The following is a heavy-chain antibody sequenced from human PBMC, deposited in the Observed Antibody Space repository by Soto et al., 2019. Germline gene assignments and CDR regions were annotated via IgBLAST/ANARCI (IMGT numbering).Heavy chain of an antibody. V-gene: IGHV4-59*08. CDR1: GGSISSYY. Sequence: PSETLSLTCSVSGGSISSYYWSWIRQTPGKGLEWIGYIYYSGSTDYNPSLKSRVTISVDTSKNQFSLKLSSVTAADTAVYYCARTRYCSGGSCYPTLDYWGQGTLVTVSS. J-gene: IGHJ4*02. D-gene: IGHD2-15*01. CDR3: ARTRYCSGGSCYPTLDY. CDR2: IYYSGST.